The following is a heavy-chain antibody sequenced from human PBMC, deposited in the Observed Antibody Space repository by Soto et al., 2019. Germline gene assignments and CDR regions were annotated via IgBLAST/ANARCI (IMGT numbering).Heavy chain of an antibody. CDR2: ISSTTNYI. V-gene: IGHV3-21*06. Sequence: GGSLRLSCAASGFTFTRYSMNWVRQSPGKGLEWVSSISSTTNYIYYGDSMKGRFTISRDNAKNSLYLEMNSLRAEDTAVYYCARESEDLTSNLDYWGQGTLVTVSS. CDR1: GFTFTRYS. CDR3: ARESEDLTSNLDY. J-gene: IGHJ4*02.